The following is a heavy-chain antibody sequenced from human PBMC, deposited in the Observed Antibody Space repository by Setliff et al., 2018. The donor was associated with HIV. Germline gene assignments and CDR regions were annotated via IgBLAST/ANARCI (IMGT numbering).Heavy chain of an antibody. V-gene: IGHV1-46*01. CDR1: GYTFTRYF. Sequence: VASVKVSCKASGYTFTRYFMHCVRQAPGQGLEWLGMINPSGGSTWYAQKFQGRVTLTRDTSTNTAYMELRRLRSDDTAIYFCARNKIGWDTYSVVNYFDPWGQGTLVTVSS. D-gene: IGHD2-21*01. J-gene: IGHJ5*02. CDR2: INPSGGST. CDR3: ARNKIGWDTYSVVNYFDP.